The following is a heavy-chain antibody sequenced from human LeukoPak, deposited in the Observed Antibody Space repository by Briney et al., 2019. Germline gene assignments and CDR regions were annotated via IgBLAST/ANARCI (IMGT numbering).Heavy chain of an antibody. J-gene: IGHJ4*02. CDR3: VGSFLGY. Sequence: SGGSLRLSCAASGFTFSDAWMSWVRQAPGKGLEWVAHIKRNPGGGTTDYTAPVKGRFTVSRDDSKNTLYLQMNSLKTEDTAVYYCVGSFLGYWGPGTLVTVSS. CDR1: GFTFSDAW. V-gene: IGHV3-15*01. CDR2: IKRNPGGGTT. D-gene: IGHD3-10*01.